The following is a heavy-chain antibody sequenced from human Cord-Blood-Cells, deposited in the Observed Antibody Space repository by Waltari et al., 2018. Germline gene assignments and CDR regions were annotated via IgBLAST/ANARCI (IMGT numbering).Heavy chain of an antibody. J-gene: IGHJ3*02. V-gene: IGHV3-11*04. D-gene: IGHD1-26*01. CDR3: ARPLGWDDAFDI. CDR2: ISSSGSTI. Sequence: QVQLVESGGGLVKPGGSLRLPCAASGFTFSDYHMSLIGQAPGKGLEWVSYISSSGSTIYYADSVKGRFTISRDNAKNSLYLQMNSLRAEDTAVYYCARPLGWDDAFDIWGQGTMVTVSS. CDR1: GFTFSDYH.